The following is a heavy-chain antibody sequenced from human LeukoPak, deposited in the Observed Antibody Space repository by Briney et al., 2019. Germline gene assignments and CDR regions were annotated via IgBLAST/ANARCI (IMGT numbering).Heavy chain of an antibody. CDR1: GGXFSSYA. CDR3: ARATHIVVVTATLRLPVWFDP. CDR2: IIPIFGTA. D-gene: IGHD2-21*02. J-gene: IGHJ5*02. V-gene: IGHV1-69*01. Sequence: SVKVSCKASGGXFSSYAISWVRQAPGQGLEWMGGIIPIFGTANYAQKFQGRVTITADESTSTAYMELSSLRSEDTAVYYRARATHIVVVTATLRLPVWFDPWGQGTLVTVSS.